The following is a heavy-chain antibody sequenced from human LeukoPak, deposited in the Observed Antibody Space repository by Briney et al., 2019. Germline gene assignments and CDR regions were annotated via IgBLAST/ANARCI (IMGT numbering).Heavy chain of an antibody. J-gene: IGHJ6*03. CDR2: IYYSGST. CDR3: ARRAGQYYYYYYYMDV. Sequence: SETLSLTCTVSGGSISSSSYYWGWIRQPPGKGLEWIGSIYYSGSTYYNPSLKSRVTISVDTSKNQFSLELSSVTAADAAVYYCARRAGQYYYYYYYMDVWGKGTTVTVSS. V-gene: IGHV4-39*01. D-gene: IGHD3-10*01. CDR1: GGSISSSSYY.